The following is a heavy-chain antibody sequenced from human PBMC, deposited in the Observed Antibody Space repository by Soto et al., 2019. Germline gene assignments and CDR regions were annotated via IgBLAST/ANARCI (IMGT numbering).Heavy chain of an antibody. CDR2: IKQDGREK. Sequence: EVQLEESGGTLVQPGGSLRLSCAASGLTFSNYWMSWVRQAPGKGLEWVANIKQDGREKYYVDSVRGRFTISRDNAKNSLYLQMSSLRAEDTAVYYCTKVVGLAGQDWGQGTLVTVFS. D-gene: IGHD6-19*01. V-gene: IGHV3-7*01. J-gene: IGHJ4*02. CDR1: GLTFSNYW. CDR3: TKVVGLAGQD.